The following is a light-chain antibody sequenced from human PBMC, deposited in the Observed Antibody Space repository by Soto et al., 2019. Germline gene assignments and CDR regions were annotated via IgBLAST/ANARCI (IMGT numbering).Light chain of an antibody. CDR1: QSIGSH. J-gene: IGKJ5*01. CDR2: DAS. Sequence: EIVLTQSPATLSLSPGERATLSCRARQSIGSHLAWYQQQPGQAPRLLIHDASSRATGIPARFSGSGSGTEFTLTISSLQSEDFAVYYCQQYNNWPPITFGQGTRLEIK. V-gene: IGKV3D-15*01. CDR3: QQYNNWPPIT.